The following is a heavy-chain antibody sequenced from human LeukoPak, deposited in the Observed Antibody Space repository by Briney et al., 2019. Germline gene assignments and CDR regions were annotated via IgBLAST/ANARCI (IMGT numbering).Heavy chain of an antibody. V-gene: IGHV4-59*01. J-gene: IGHJ4*02. CDR2: IYYSGYYSGST. CDR3: ARDVSRFSGSYWD. CDR1: GGSITSYY. Sequence: SETLSLTCTVSGGSITSYYWSWIRQPPGKRLEWIGYIYYSGYYSGSTNYNPSLKSRVTISVDTSKNLFSLKLSSVTAADTAVYYCARDVSRFSGSYWDWGQGTLVTVSS. D-gene: IGHD1-26*01.